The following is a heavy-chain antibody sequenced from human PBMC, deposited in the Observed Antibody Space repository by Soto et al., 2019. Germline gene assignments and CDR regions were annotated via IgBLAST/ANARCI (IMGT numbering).Heavy chain of an antibody. J-gene: IGHJ4*02. CDR2: INPSDQNT. CDR1: GYTFTRYY. V-gene: IGHV1-46*01. CDR3: ARGGDVPPGTESRLFEQ. D-gene: IGHD2-21*01. Sequence: QVQLVQSGAEVKKPGALMRVSCKASGYTFTRYYMHWVRQAPGQGLEWMGKINPSDQNTSYAQKFQGRLTMTSDTSTSTLYMEMSSLRSEDTARYYCARGGDVPPGTESRLFEQWGQGTMVTVSS.